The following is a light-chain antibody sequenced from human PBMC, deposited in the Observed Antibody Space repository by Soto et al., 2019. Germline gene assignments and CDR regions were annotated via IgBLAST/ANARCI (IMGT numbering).Light chain of an antibody. CDR1: QDIDKF. CDR2: DAS. Sequence: DIQRTQSPSCLSASVGGRVTFTCQASQDIDKFLNWYQQKPGKPPKLLIDDASNLATGVPSRFSGRGSGTDFTFTISSLQPEDVATYYCQQYDDLPITFGQGTRLEI. J-gene: IGKJ5*01. V-gene: IGKV1-33*01. CDR3: QQYDDLPIT.